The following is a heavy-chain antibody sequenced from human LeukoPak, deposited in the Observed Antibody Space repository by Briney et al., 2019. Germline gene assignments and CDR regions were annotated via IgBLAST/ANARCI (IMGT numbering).Heavy chain of an antibody. Sequence: MASETLSLTCAVYGGSFSGYYWSWIRQPPGKGLEWIGEINHSGSTNYNPSPKSRVTISVDTSKNQFSLKLSSVTAADTAVYYCARGRLPPGYSSSSFIYWGQGTLVTVSS. J-gene: IGHJ4*02. V-gene: IGHV4-34*01. D-gene: IGHD6-6*01. CDR3: ARGRLPPGYSSSSFIY. CDR1: GGSFSGYY. CDR2: INHSGST.